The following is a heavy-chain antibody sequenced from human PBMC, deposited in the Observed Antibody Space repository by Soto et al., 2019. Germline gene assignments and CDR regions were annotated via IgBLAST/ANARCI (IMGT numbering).Heavy chain of an antibody. CDR1: GFTFSTYW. CDR2: TNSDGSDT. Sequence: QAGGSLRLSCAASGFTFSTYWMYWVRQAPGKGLVWVSRTNSDGSDTSYADSVKGRFTISRDNAKNTLYLQMNSLIAEDTAVYYCARDRGWSLFDYWGQGTRVTVSS. J-gene: IGHJ4*02. CDR3: ARDRGWSLFDY. V-gene: IGHV3-74*01. D-gene: IGHD6-19*01.